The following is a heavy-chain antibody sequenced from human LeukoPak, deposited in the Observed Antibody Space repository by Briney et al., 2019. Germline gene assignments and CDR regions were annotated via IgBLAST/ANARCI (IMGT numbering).Heavy chain of an antibody. D-gene: IGHD3-16*02. J-gene: IGHJ4*02. CDR2: IYYSGST. CDR3: ARDTITFGGVIAQYYFDY. V-gene: IGHV4-39*07. Sequence: SEALSLTCTVSGGSISSSSYYWGWIRQPPGKGLEWIGSIYYSGSTNYNPSLKSRVTISVDTSKNQFSLKLSSVTAADTAVYYCARDTITFGGVIAQYYFDYWGQGTLVTVSS. CDR1: GGSISSSSYY.